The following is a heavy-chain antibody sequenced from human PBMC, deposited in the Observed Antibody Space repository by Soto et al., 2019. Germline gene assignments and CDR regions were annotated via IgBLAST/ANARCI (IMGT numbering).Heavy chain of an antibody. CDR2: ISSNGGST. D-gene: IGHD6-13*01. V-gene: IGHV3-64D*06. Sequence: GGSLRLSCSASGFTFSSYAMHWVRQAPGKGLEYVSAISSNGGSTYYADSVKGRFTISRDNSKNTLYLQMSSLRAEDTAVYYCVKDDTPSSSSWYEEHPTGRLLFDYWGQGTLVTVSS. CDR3: VKDDTPSSSSWYEEHPTGRLLFDY. J-gene: IGHJ4*02. CDR1: GFTFSSYA.